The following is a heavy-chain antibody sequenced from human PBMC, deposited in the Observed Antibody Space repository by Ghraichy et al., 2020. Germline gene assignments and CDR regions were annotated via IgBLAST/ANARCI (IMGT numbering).Heavy chain of an antibody. V-gene: IGHV4-39*01. D-gene: IGHD3-22*01. Sequence: SQTLSLTCTVSGGSISSSSYYWGWIRQPPGKGLEWIGSIYYSGSTYYNPSLKSRVTISVDTSKNQFSLKLSSVTAADTAVYYCARRKRMHDSSGFDYWGQGTLVTVSS. CDR1: GGSISSSSYY. J-gene: IGHJ4*02. CDR3: ARRKRMHDSSGFDY. CDR2: IYYSGST.